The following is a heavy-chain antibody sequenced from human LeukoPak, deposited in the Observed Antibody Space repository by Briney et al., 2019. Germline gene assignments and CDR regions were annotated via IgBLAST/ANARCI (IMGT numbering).Heavy chain of an antibody. J-gene: IGHJ2*01. V-gene: IGHV3-23*01. CDR3: AKDSRYYYDSSGYYYHGYFDL. CDR2: ISGSGGST. CDR1: GFTFSSYA. D-gene: IGHD3-22*01. Sequence: GGSLRLSCAASGFTFSSYAMSWVRPAPGKGLEWVSAISGSGGSTYYADSVKGRFTISRDNSKNTLYPQMNSLRAEDTAVYYCAKDSRYYYDSSGYYYHGYFDLWGRGTLVTVSS.